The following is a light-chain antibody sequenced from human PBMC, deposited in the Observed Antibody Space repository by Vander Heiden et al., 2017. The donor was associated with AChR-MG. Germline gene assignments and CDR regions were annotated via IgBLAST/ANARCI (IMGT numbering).Light chain of an antibody. CDR1: QSVSSSY. CDR3: QQHGGYT. Sequence: EIVLTQSPGTLSLSPGERATLSCRASQSVSSSYLAWYQQKPGQAPRLLIYGASSRATGIPDRFSGSGSGTDFTLTISRLEPEDFAVYYAQQHGGYTFRQGTKLEIK. CDR2: GAS. V-gene: IGKV3-20*01. J-gene: IGKJ2*01.